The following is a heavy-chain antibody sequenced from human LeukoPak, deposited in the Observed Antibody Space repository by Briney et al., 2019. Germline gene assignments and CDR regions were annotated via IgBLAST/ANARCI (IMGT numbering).Heavy chain of an antibody. V-gene: IGHV3-30*18. D-gene: IGHD6-19*01. Sequence: GGSLRLSCAASGFTFSSHGMHWVRQAPGKGLEWVAVISYDGSNKYYADSVKGRFTISRDNSKNTLYLQMNSLRAEDTAVYYCAKDSGQWLVNGMDVWGQGTTVTVSS. CDR3: AKDSGQWLVNGMDV. CDR1: GFTFSSHG. CDR2: ISYDGSNK. J-gene: IGHJ6*02.